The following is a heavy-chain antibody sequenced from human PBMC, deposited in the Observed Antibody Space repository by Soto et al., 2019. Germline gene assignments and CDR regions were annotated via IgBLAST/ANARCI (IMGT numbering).Heavy chain of an antibody. CDR3: ARGGYSAGWTYGMDV. J-gene: IGHJ6*02. Sequence: QVQLVESGGGEVQPGRSLRLSCAASGFTFNTYGMHWVRQAPGKGLEWVAVIWYDGSNKYYADSVKGRFTISRDNSKNPLYMEMNSLRAEDTAVYHCARGGYSAGWTYGMDVWGQGTTVTVS. CDR2: IWYDGSNK. D-gene: IGHD6-19*01. CDR1: GFTFNTYG. V-gene: IGHV3-33*01.